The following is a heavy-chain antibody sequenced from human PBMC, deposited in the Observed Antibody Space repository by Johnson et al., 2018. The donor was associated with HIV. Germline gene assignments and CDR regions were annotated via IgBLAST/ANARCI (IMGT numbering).Heavy chain of an antibody. CDR1: GFTFSSYA. J-gene: IGHJ3*02. CDR3: MTDILTGYYNPDGFDI. V-gene: IGHV3-30*02. CDR2: IRYDESNE. Sequence: VQLVESGGGVVQPGRSLRLPCAASGFTFSSYAMHWVRQAPGKGLEWVAFIRYDESNEYYADSVKGRFTISRDNSKNTLYLQMSGLRVEDTAVYYCMTDILTGYYNPDGFDIWGQGTMVTVS. D-gene: IGHD3-9*01.